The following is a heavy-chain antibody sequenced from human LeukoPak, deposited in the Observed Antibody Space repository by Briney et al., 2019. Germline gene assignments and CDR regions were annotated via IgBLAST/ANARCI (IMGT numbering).Heavy chain of an antibody. CDR3: ARVVAEPDGVPAANGMDV. V-gene: IGHV4-59*01. CDR2: IYYSGST. CDR1: GGSISSYY. Sequence: PSETLSLTCTVSGGSISSYYWSWIRQPPGKGLEWIGYIYYSGSTNYNPSLKSRVTISVDTSKNQFSLKLSSVTAADTAVYYCARVVAEPDGVPAANGMDVWGQGTTVTVSS. D-gene: IGHD2-2*01. J-gene: IGHJ6*02.